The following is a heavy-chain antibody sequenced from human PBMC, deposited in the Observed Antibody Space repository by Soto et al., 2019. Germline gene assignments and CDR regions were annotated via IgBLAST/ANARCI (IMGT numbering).Heavy chain of an antibody. J-gene: IGHJ4*02. Sequence: QVQLQESGPGLVKPSETLSLTCTVSGGSISSYYWSWIRQPPGKGLEWIGYIYYSGSTNYNPSLKSRVTISVDTSKNQFSLKLSSVTAADTAVYYCARGDEATGVGYWGQGTLVTVSS. CDR3: ARGDEATGVGY. V-gene: IGHV4-59*08. CDR1: GGSISSYY. CDR2: IYYSGST.